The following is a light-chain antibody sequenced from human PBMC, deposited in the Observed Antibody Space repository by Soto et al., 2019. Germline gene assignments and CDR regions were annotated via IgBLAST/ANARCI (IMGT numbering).Light chain of an antibody. V-gene: IGKV3-20*01. CDR1: QFVGNK. Sequence: EVVMTQSPATLSVSPGEGATLSCRASQFVGNKLAWFQQKPGQAPRLLIYGASSRATGIPDRFSGSGSGTDFTLTISRLEPEDFAVYYCQQFSSYPLTFGGGTKVDIK. J-gene: IGKJ4*01. CDR3: QQFSSYPLT. CDR2: GAS.